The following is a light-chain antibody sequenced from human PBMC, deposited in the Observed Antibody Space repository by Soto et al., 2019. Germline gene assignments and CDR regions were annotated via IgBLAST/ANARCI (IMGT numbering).Light chain of an antibody. CDR2: SNN. CDR3: AAWDDSLNGPV. V-gene: IGLV1-44*01. Sequence: QSVLTQPPSASGTPGQRVTISCSGSSSNIGSNTVNWYQQLPGTAPKLLIYSNNQRPSGVPDRFSGSKSGTSASLAISGHQSEDEAEYYCAAWDDSLNGPVFGGGTKLTVL. J-gene: IGLJ2*01. CDR1: SSNIGSNT.